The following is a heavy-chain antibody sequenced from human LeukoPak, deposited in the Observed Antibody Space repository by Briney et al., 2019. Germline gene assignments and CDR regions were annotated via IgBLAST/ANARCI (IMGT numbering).Heavy chain of an antibody. CDR1: GYTFTSYG. CDR3: ARLADYDILTGGSYYYDYMDV. V-gene: IGHV1-18*01. J-gene: IGHJ6*03. D-gene: IGHD3-9*01. CDR2: LTYYNCNK. Sequence: ASVKLFCKASGYTFTSYGMRWVRQASGQGLEWMGWLTYYNCNKNYAQKLEERVTITRDTSTHSAYVEERSLSCGDSHVYYCARLADYDILTGGSYYYDYMDVWGKGTTVTISS.